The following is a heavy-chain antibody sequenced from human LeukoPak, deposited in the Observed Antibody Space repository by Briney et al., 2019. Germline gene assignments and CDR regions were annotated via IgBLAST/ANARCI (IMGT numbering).Heavy chain of an antibody. CDR1: GFRFSDYS. CDR3: ARDYKYAFDN. V-gene: IGHV3-48*01. Sequence: QPGGSLSLSCAASGFRFSDYSMNWVRQAPGKGLEWISYIGIDSGNTNYADSVKGRFTISGDKAKNSLYLQMNSLRVEDTAVYYCARDYKYAFDNWGQGTLVTVSS. J-gene: IGHJ4*02. D-gene: IGHD5-24*01. CDR2: IGIDSGNT.